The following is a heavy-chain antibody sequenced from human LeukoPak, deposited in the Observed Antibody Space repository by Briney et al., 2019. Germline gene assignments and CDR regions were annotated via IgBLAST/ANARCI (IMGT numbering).Heavy chain of an antibody. D-gene: IGHD3-16*02. J-gene: IGHJ3*02. V-gene: IGHV4-34*01. CDR3: ARPPVWEGYLDAFDI. Sequence: SETLSLTCAVYGGSFSGYYWSWIRQPPGKGLEWIGKINHSGSTNYNPSLKSRVTISVGTSKNQFSLKLSSVTAADTAVYYCARPPVWEGYLDAFDIWGQGTMVTVSS. CDR2: INHSGST. CDR1: GGSFSGYY.